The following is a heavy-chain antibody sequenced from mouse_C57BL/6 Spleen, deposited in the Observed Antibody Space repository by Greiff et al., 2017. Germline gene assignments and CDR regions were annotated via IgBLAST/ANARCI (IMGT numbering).Heavy chain of an antibody. CDR3: AKEGKGNYYFDY. CDR1: GYTFTSYW. V-gene: IGHV1-52*01. D-gene: IGHD2-1*01. CDR2: IDPSDSET. J-gene: IGHJ2*01. Sequence: QVQLQQPGAELVRPGSSVKLSCKASGYTFTSYWMHWVKQRPIQGLEWIGNIDPSDSETHYNQKFKDKATLTVDKSSSTAYMQLSSLTSEDSAVYYCAKEGKGNYYFDYWGQGTTLTVSS.